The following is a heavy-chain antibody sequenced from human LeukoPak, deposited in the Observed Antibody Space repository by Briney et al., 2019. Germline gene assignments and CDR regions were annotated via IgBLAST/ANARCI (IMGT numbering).Heavy chain of an antibody. D-gene: IGHD2-21*02. Sequence: PGGSLRLSCAASGFTVTKVWMSWGRQAPGEGQEWVANIQEDGKKETYVDSVRGRFTISRDNAKNSIYLQMNSLRVEDTAVYYCAKDIVGGGDDYWGEGTLVIASS. CDR3: AKDIVGGGDDY. V-gene: IGHV3-7*01. J-gene: IGHJ4*02. CDR1: GFTVTKVW. CDR2: IQEDGKKE.